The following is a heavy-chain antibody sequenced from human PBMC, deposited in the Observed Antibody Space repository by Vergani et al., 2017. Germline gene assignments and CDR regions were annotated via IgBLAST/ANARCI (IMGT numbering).Heavy chain of an antibody. D-gene: IGHD6-19*01. CDR2: IDWDDDK. CDR3: ARMRPVYSSGWLAGMDV. Sequence: QVTLKESGPALVKPTQTLTLTCTFSGFSLSTSGMRVSWIRQPPGKALEWLARIDWDDDKFYSTSLKTRLTIAKDTSKNQVVLTMTNMDPVDTATYYCARMRPVYSSGWLAGMDVWGQGTTVTVSS. J-gene: IGHJ6*02. CDR1: GFSLSTSGMR. V-gene: IGHV2-70*04.